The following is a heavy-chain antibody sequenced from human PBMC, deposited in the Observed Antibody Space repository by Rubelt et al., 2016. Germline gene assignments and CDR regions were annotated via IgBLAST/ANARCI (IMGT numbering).Heavy chain of an antibody. CDR1: GYTFTSYG. D-gene: IGHD1-26*01. V-gene: IGHV1-18*01. Sequence: QVQLVQSGAEVKKPGASVKVSCKASGYTFTSYGISWVRQAPGQGLEWMGWISAYNGNTNYALKLQGRVTMTTDTSTSTAYMELRSLRSEDTAVYYCATSPGSYSDDAFDIWGQGTMVTVSS. J-gene: IGHJ3*02. CDR3: ATSPGSYSDDAFDI. CDR2: ISAYNGNT.